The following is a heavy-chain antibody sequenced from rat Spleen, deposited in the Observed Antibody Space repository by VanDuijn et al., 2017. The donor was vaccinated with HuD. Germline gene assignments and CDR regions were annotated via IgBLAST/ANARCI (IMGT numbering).Heavy chain of an antibody. CDR1: GFTFSTAW. CDR3: DGEGTYYPFYY. D-gene: IGHD1-12*02. J-gene: IGHJ2*01. Sequence: EVQVLESGGGLVQPGNSLKLSCATSGFTFSTAWMYWYRQFPEKRLEWVARIKAKSNNYATDYTESVKGRFTILRDDSKSSIYLQMNNLKKEDNAIYECDGEGTYYPFYYWGQGVMVTVSS. CDR2: IKAKSNNYAT. V-gene: IGHV6-6*01.